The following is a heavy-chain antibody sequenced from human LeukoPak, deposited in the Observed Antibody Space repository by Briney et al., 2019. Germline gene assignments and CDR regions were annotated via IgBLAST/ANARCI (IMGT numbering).Heavy chain of an antibody. D-gene: IGHD1-26*01. V-gene: IGHV1-2*02. Sequence: ASVKVSCKASGYTFTSYDINWVRQAPGQGLEWMGWINPNSGGTNYAQKFQGRVTMTRDTSISTAYMELSRLRSDDTAVYYCARVGATYYYYYYMDVWGKGTTVTVSS. J-gene: IGHJ6*03. CDR2: INPNSGGT. CDR3: ARVGATYYYYYYMDV. CDR1: GYTFTSYD.